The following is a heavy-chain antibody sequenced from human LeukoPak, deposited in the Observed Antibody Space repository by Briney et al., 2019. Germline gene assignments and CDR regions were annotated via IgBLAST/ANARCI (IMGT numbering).Heavy chain of an antibody. CDR3: ARDDGNPAYCGGDCYSGWFDP. J-gene: IGHJ5*02. CDR1: GYTFTSYY. CDR2: INPSGGST. V-gene: IGHV1-46*01. Sequence: ASVKVSRKASGYTFTSYYMHWVRQAPGQGLEWMGIINPSGGSTSYAQKFQGRVTMTRDTSTSTVYMELSSLRSEDTAVYYCARDDGNPAYCGGDCYSGWFDPWGQGTLVTVSS. D-gene: IGHD2-21*01.